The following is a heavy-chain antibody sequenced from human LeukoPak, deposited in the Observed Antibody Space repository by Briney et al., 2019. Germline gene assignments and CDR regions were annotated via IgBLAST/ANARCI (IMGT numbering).Heavy chain of an antibody. CDR3: ARSYGDYGAWGDYYYMDV. V-gene: IGHV4-39*07. J-gene: IGHJ6*03. Sequence: KPSETLSLTCTVSGGSINSDDYYWGWVRQPPGKGLEWIGNIYSNGYSYYNPSLKSRVTISVDTSKNQFSLKLSSVTAADTAVYYCARSYGDYGAWGDYYYMDVWGKGTTVTVSS. D-gene: IGHD4-17*01. CDR2: IYSNGYS. CDR1: GGSINSDDYY.